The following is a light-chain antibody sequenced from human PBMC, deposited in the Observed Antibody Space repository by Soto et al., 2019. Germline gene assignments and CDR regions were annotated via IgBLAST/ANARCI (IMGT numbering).Light chain of an antibody. Sequence: QSALTQPASVSGSPGQSITISCTGTSSDIGGYNYVSWYQHHPGKAPKLMIFDVTNRPSGVSNRFSGSKSGNTASLTICGLQAEDEADYYCNSYTSSGTLVFGGGTKLTVL. CDR2: DVT. V-gene: IGLV2-14*03. CDR1: SSDIGGYNY. J-gene: IGLJ2*01. CDR3: NSYTSSGTLV.